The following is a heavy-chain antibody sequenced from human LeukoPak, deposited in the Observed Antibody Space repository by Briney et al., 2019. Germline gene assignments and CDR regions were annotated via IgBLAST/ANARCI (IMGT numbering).Heavy chain of an antibody. CDR1: GFTFRSYG. D-gene: IGHD6-19*01. CDR2: IRYDGSGK. CDR3: ARVGGSGWPLDY. V-gene: IGHV3-30*02. Sequence: PGGSLRLSCAASGFTFRSYGMHWVRQAPGKGLEWVAFIRYDGSGKYYADSVKGRFTISRDNSANTLSLQTNGLSTEDTAVYYCARVGGSGWPLDYWGQGTLVTVSS. J-gene: IGHJ4*02.